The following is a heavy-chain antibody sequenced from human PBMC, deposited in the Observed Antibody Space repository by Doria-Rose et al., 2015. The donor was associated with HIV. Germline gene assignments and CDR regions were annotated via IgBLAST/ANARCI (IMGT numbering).Heavy chain of an antibody. V-gene: IGHV1-24*01. CDR2: FDTESGQT. D-gene: IGHD2-8*01. J-gene: IGHJ4*02. CDR1: ELA. Sequence: ELAMQLFRRAPGDGLELMGGFDTESGQTVFADKFQGRVTMTEDRSTDTAYMDLRRLTSKDSAVYFCATAVSPIMLGISHWGQGTMVTV. CDR3: ATAVSPIMLGISH.